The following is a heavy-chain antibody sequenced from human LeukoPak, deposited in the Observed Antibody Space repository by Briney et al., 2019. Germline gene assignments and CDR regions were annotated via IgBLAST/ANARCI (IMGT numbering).Heavy chain of an antibody. V-gene: IGHV3-53*01. J-gene: IGHJ4*02. CDR2: IYSGGST. Sequence: GGSLRLSCAASGFTVSSNYMSWVRQAPGKGLEWVSVIYSGGSTYYADSVKGRFTISRDNAKNSLYLQMNSLRAEDTAVYYCAITPYSSSWRVTFDYWGQGTLVTVSS. D-gene: IGHD6-13*01. CDR3: AITPYSSSWRVTFDY. CDR1: GFTVSSNY.